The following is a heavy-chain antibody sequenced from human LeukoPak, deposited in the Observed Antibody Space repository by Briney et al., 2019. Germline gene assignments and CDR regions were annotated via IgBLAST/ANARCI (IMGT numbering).Heavy chain of an antibody. CDR2: ISGDGSST. CDR3: AKSQRWLKLNNWFDP. D-gene: IGHD5-24*01. CDR1: GFTIDTYA. Sequence: PGGSLRLSCTASGFTIDTYALHWVRQPPGKGLEWVSRISGDGSSTYYADSVKGRFTISRYKSKNSLYLQMNSLRTEDTALYYCAKSQRWLKLNNWFDPWGQGTLVTVSS. J-gene: IGHJ5*02. V-gene: IGHV3-43*02.